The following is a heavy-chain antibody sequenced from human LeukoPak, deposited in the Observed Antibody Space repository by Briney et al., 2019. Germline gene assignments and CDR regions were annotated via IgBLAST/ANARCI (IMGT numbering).Heavy chain of an antibody. CDR3: ARAATLEWLLSDFDY. CDR2: IYYSGST. J-gene: IGHJ4*02. CDR1: GGSISSYY. D-gene: IGHD3-3*01. Sequence: PSETLSLTCTVSGGSISSYYWSWIRQPPGKGLEWIGYIYYSGSTNYNPSLKSRVTISVDTSKNQFSLKPSSVTAADTAVYYCARAATLEWLLSDFDYWGQGTLVTVSS. V-gene: IGHV4-59*01.